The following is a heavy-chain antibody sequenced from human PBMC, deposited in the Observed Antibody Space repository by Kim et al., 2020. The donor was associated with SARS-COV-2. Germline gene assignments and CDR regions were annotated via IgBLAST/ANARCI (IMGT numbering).Heavy chain of an antibody. V-gene: IGHV3-23*01. J-gene: IGHJ3*02. D-gene: IGHD3-10*01. CDR3: AKMMVRTTYDI. CDR2: ST. Sequence: STYYADSVKGRFTISRDNSKNTLYLQLNSLRAGDTAIYYCAKMMVRTTYDIWGLGTLVTVSS.